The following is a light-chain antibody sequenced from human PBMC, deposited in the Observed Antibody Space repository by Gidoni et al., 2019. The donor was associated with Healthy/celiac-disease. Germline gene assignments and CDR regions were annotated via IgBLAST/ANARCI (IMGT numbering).Light chain of an antibody. V-gene: IGLV1-40*01. CDR1: SSNIGAGYD. CDR3: QSYDSSLSLYV. Sequence: QSVLTQPPSVSGAPGQRVTISCPGSSSNIGAGYDVHWYQQLPGTAPKLLIYGNSNRPSGVPDRFSGSKSGTSASLAITGLQAEDEADYYCQSYDSSLSLYVFGTGTKVTVL. J-gene: IGLJ1*01. CDR2: GNS.